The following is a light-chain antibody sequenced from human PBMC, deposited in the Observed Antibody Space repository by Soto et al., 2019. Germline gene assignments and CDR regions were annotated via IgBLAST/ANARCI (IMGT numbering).Light chain of an antibody. CDR1: QSISSN. J-gene: IGKJ1*01. CDR2: GAN. Sequence: EIVMTQSPATLSVSPGERATLSCRASQSISSNLAWYQQRPGQAPRLLIYGANRRATGSPDRLTGSGSGTDFNLTISSLEPEDSALYYCQQYAGAPWTFGQGTRVEIK. V-gene: IGKV3D-15*01. CDR3: QQYAGAPWT.